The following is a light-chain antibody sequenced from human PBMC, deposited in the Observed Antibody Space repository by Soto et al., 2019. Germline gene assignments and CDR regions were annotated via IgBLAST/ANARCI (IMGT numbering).Light chain of an antibody. CDR1: SGSXSTSYY. CDR2: STN. Sequence: QAVVTQEPSFSVSPGGTVTLTCGLSSGSXSTSYYPSWYQXTPGQAPRTLIYSTNTRSSGVPDRFSGSILGNKAALTITGAQADDESDYYCVLYMGSGIWVFGGGTKLTVL. V-gene: IGLV8-61*01. J-gene: IGLJ3*02. CDR3: VLYMGSGIWV.